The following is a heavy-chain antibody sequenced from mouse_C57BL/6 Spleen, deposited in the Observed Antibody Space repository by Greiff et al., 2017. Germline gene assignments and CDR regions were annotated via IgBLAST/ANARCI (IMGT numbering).Heavy chain of an antibody. J-gene: IGHJ1*03. CDR2: INPGSGGT. D-gene: IGHD2-12*01. V-gene: IGHV1-54*01. CDR3: ARYDFGYFDV. Sequence: VQLQQSGAELVRPGTSVKVSCKASGYAFTNYLIEWVKQRPGQGLEWIGVINPGSGGTNYNEKFKGKVTLTADKSSSTAYMQLSSLTSEDSAVYFCARYDFGYFDVWGTGTTVTVSS. CDR1: GYAFTNYL.